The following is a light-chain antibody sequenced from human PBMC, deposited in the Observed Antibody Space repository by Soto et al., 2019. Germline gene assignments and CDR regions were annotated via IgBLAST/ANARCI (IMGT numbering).Light chain of an antibody. V-gene: IGKV4-1*01. CDR1: QTVLFASNNKNY. CDR2: WAS. CDR3: QQYYTIPIT. J-gene: IGKJ4*01. Sequence: DILLTQSPDSLAVSLGERATINCKSSQTVLFASNNKNYLAWYQQKPGQAPKLLIYWASARESGVPDRFSGSGSETDFNFPITSLQAEDVAVYYCQQYYTIPITFGGGTKVDIK.